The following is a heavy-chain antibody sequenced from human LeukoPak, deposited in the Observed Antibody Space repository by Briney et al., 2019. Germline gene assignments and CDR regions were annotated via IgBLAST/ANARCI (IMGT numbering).Heavy chain of an antibody. CDR3: ARDRTIRSSDVTYFYGMDV. J-gene: IGHJ6*02. Sequence: SETLSLTCTVSGGSISSYYWSWVRQPPGKGREWIGYISYSGSTKYNPSLKSRVTISVDTSKNQFSLRLTSVTAADTAVYYCARDRTIRSSDVTYFYGMDVWGQGTTVTVSS. CDR2: ISYSGST. CDR1: GGSISSYY. V-gene: IGHV4-59*01. D-gene: IGHD5-12*01.